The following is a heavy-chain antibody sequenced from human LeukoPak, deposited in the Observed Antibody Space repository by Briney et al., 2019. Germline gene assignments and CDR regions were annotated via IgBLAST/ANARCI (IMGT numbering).Heavy chain of an antibody. CDR2: ISSSGSTI. D-gene: IGHD3-22*01. Sequence: PGGSLRLSCAASGFTFSDYYMSWIRQAPGKWLEWVSYISSSGSTIYYADSVKGRFTISRDNDKNSLYLQMNSLGAEDTAVYYCARDVYDSSGYYYHDYWGQGTLVTVSS. V-gene: IGHV3-11*01. CDR1: GFTFSDYY. CDR3: ARDVYDSSGYYYHDY. J-gene: IGHJ4*02.